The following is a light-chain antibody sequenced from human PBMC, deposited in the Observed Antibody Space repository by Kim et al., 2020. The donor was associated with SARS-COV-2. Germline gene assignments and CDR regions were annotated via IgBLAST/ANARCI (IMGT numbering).Light chain of an antibody. CDR1: QSILYSSNNRNY. CDR2: WAS. Sequence: DIVMTQSPDSLAVSLGEWATISCQSSQSILYSSNNRNYLAWYQQRPGQPPKLLIYWASTRESGVPDRFSGSGSGTDFTLTISSLQAEDVAVYYSQQYYSLGTFGQGTMVEIK. V-gene: IGKV4-1*01. CDR3: QQYYSLGT. J-gene: IGKJ1*01.